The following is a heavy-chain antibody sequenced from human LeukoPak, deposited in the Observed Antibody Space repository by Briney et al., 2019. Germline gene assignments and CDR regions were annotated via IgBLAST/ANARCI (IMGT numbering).Heavy chain of an antibody. D-gene: IGHD3-22*01. J-gene: IGHJ4*02. CDR3: ARRGEDYYDSSGSFDY. CDR1: GFTFSSYA. V-gene: IGHV3-64*01. Sequence: PGGSLRLSCAASGFTFSSYAMHWVRQAPGKGLENVSAISSNGGSTYYANSVKGRFTISRDNSKNTLYLQMGSLRAEDMAVYYCARRGEDYYDSSGSFDYWGQGTLVTVSS. CDR2: ISSNGGST.